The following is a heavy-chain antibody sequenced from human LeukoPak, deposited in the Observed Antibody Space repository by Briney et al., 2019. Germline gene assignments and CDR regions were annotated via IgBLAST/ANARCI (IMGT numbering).Heavy chain of an antibody. CDR2: ISGSGGST. J-gene: IGHJ4*02. CDR3: ARHLSGITGYTYGRGIDY. CDR1: GYTFSSYA. Sequence: SCKASGYTFSSYAMSWVRQAPGKGLEWVSAISGSGGSTYYADSVKGRFTISRDNSKNTLYLQMNSLRAEDTAVYYCARHLSGITGYTYGRGIDYWGQGTLLTVSS. V-gene: IGHV3-23*01. D-gene: IGHD5-18*01.